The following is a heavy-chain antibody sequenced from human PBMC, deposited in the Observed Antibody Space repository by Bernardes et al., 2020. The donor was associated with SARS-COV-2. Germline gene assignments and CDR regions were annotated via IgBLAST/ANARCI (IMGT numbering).Heavy chain of an antibody. CDR3: AKAVGGSYWYFDL. D-gene: IGHD1-26*01. V-gene: IGHV3-30*18. CDR1: GFTFDDYT. J-gene: IGHJ2*01. Sequence: GSLRLSCAASGFTFDDYTMHWVRQAPGKGLEWVAVISYDGSNKYYADSVKGRFTISRDNSKNTLYLQMNSLRAEDTAVYYCAKAVGGSYWYFDLWGRGTLVTVSS. CDR2: ISYDGSNK.